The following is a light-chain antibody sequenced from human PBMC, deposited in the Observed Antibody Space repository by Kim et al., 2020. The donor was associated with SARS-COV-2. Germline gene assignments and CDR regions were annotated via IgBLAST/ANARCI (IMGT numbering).Light chain of an antibody. CDR3: QNYNGAPWT. Sequence: ASVGERVTITGRADQGISNYLSWYQQRPGKAPKRLIYAASALHSGVPSRFRGSKSGTHFTLTISSLQPEDVATYYCQNYNGAPWTFDQGTKVDIK. V-gene: IGKV1-27*01. CDR2: AAS. CDR1: QGISNY. J-gene: IGKJ1*01.